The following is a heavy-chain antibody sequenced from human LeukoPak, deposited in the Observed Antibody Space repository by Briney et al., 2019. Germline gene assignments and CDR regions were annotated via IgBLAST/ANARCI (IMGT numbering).Heavy chain of an antibody. D-gene: IGHD5-18*01. CDR3: ARDLDSYGSY. Sequence: PGGSLRLSCAASGFTVSNSYMSWVRQAPGKGLEWVSVIYSDGSTYYADSVKGRFTISRDNSKNTLYLQLNSLRAEDTAVYYCARDLDSYGSYWGQGTLVTVSS. V-gene: IGHV3-53*01. J-gene: IGHJ4*02. CDR1: GFTVSNSY. CDR2: IYSDGST.